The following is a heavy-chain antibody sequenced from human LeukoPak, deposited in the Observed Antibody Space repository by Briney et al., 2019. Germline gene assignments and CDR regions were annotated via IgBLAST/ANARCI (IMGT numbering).Heavy chain of an antibody. V-gene: IGHV3-48*03. CDR3: ARDPSSSWYPYYFDY. D-gene: IGHD6-13*01. CDR2: ITSSGSII. Sequence: GGSLRLSCAASGFTFSSYEMNWVRQAPGKGLEWVSYITSSGSIIYYADSVKGRFTISRDNAKNSLYLQMNSLRAEDTAVYYCARDPSSSWYPYYFDYWGQGTLVTVSS. CDR1: GFTFSSYE. J-gene: IGHJ4*02.